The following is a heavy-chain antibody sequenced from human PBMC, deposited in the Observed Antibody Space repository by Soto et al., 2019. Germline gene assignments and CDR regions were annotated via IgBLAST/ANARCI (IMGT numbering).Heavy chain of an antibody. D-gene: IGHD3-10*01. CDR3: AKDQLRGVRGVITYYYGMDV. J-gene: IGHJ6*02. CDR2: ISYDGSNK. Sequence: QVQLVESGGGVVQPGRSLRLSCAASGFTFSSYGMHWVRQAPGKGLEWVAVISYDGSNKYYLDSVKGRFTISRDNSKNTLYLQMNSLRAEDTAVYYCAKDQLRGVRGVITYYYGMDVWGQGTTVTVSS. V-gene: IGHV3-30*18. CDR1: GFTFSSYG.